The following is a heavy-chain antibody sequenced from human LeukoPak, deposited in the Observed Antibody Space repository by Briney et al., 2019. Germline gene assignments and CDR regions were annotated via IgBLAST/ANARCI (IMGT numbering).Heavy chain of an antibody. CDR1: GFTFSDAW. J-gene: IGHJ4*02. V-gene: IGHV3-15*01. CDR3: SGHMTSADY. D-gene: IGHD4-11*01. Sequence: PGGSLRLSCAASGFTFSDAWMNWVRQAPGKGLEWVARIKSKVHGGTTDYAAPVNGRFTISRDDSENKLYPQMNSLKSEDSGVYYCSGHMTSADYWGQGTLVTVSS. CDR2: IKSKVHGGTT.